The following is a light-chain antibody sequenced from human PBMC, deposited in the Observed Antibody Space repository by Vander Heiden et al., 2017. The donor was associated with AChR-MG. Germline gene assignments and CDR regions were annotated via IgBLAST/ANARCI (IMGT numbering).Light chain of an antibody. CDR1: SSDVGGYDY. V-gene: IGLV2-14*03. J-gene: IGLJ3*02. CDR3: SSYTSTSTLWV. CDR2: DVS. Sequence: SALTQPASVAGSPGQSITISCTGTSSDVGGYDYVSWYQQHPGKAPKLMIYDVSKRPSGVSNRFSGSKSGNTASLTISGLQAEDEADYFCSSYTSTSTLWVFGGGTKVTVL.